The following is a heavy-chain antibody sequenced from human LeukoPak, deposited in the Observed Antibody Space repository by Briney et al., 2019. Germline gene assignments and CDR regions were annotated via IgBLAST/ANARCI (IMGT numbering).Heavy chain of an antibody. J-gene: IGHJ5*02. CDR2: IYYSGST. CDR1: GGSISSNYYY. CDR3: ARQQYCSSSTCYTASAINWFDP. V-gene: IGHV4-39*01. D-gene: IGHD2-2*02. Sequence: SETLSLTCTVSGGSISSNYYYWGWIRQPPGKGLEWIASIYYSGSTNYNPSLKSRVTISVDTSKNQFSLKLSSVTAADTAVYYCARQQYCSSSTCYTASAINWFDPWGQGTLVTVSS.